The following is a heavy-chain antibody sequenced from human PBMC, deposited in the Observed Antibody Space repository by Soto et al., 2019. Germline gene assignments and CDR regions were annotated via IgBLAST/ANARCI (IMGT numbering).Heavy chain of an antibody. J-gene: IGHJ6*02. Sequence: SLRLSCAASGFAFRTYAMAWVRQAPGKGLEWVSGIWGSGDRTFYADSVKGRFTISRDNSRNTLYLQMYSLTAEDTALYYCAKTGPYCGGDCSRYFYGMDVWGQGTTVTVS. D-gene: IGHD2-21*02. CDR1: GFAFRTYA. V-gene: IGHV3-23*01. CDR3: AKTGPYCGGDCSRYFYGMDV. CDR2: IWGSGDRT.